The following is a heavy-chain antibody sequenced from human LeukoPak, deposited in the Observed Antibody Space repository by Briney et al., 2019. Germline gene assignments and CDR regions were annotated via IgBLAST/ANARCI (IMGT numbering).Heavy chain of an antibody. V-gene: IGHV4-59*01. Sequence: SETLSLTCSVSGGSITHKYWSWIRQSPGMELEWIAYIYYSGSTKYNPSLKSRVTISADPSKNQFSLNLNSVTAADTAVYYCARLTDWGPTLSYWYFDLWGRGTLVTVSS. J-gene: IGHJ2*01. CDR2: IYYSGST. D-gene: IGHD7-27*01. CDR1: GGSITHKY. CDR3: ARLTDWGPTLSYWYFDL.